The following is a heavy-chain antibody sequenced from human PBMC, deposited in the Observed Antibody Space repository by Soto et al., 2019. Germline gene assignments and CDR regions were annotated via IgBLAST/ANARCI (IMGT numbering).Heavy chain of an antibody. J-gene: IGHJ6*02. CDR1: GFTFSSYS. CDR3: ARDGDSGPPGYDYYYYGMDV. CDR2: ISSSSSYI. V-gene: IGHV3-21*01. D-gene: IGHD5-12*01. Sequence: EVQLVESGGGLVKPGGSLRLSCAASGFTFSSYSMNWVRQAPGKGLEWVSSISSSSSYIYYADSVKGRFTISRDNAKNSLYLQMNSLRAEDTAVYYCARDGDSGPPGYDYYYYGMDVWGQGTTVTVSS.